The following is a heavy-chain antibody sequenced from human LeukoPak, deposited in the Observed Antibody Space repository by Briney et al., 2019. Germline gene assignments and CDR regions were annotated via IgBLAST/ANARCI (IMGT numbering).Heavy chain of an antibody. Sequence: ASVKVSCKASGYTFSSYAIHWVRQAPGQRPEWMGWIYVGNGNTKYSQKFQDRVTITRDTSASTVYMELRSLRSDDTGVYYCARDALPNWFDPWGQGTLVTVSS. D-gene: IGHD2-2*01. CDR2: IYVGNGNT. J-gene: IGHJ5*02. V-gene: IGHV1-3*01. CDR3: ARDALPNWFDP. CDR1: GYTFSSYA.